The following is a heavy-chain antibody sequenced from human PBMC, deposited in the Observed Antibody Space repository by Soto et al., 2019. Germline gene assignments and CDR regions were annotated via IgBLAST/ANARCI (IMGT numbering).Heavy chain of an antibody. CDR2: IYYSGST. V-gene: IGHV4-39*01. J-gene: IGHJ4*02. Sequence: SETLSLTCTVSGGSISSSSYYWGWIRQPPGKGLEWIGSIYYSGSTYYNPSLKSRVTISVDTSKNQFSLKLSSVTAADTAVYYCASRAGYSSGWYVWWYFDYWGQGTLVTVSS. CDR3: ASRAGYSSGWYVWWYFDY. D-gene: IGHD6-19*01. CDR1: GGSISSSSYY.